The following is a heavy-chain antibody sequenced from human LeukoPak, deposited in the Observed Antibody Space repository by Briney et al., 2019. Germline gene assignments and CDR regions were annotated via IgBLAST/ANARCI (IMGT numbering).Heavy chain of an antibody. V-gene: IGHV1-2*02. CDR2: INPNSGGT. Sequence: ASVKVSCKASGYTFTGCYMHWVRQAPGQGLEWMGWINPNSGGTNYAQKFQGRVTMTRDTSISTAYMELSRLRSDDTAVYYCARYAANSRYYFDYWGQGTLVTVSS. J-gene: IGHJ4*02. D-gene: IGHD4/OR15-4a*01. CDR1: GYTFTGCY. CDR3: ARYAANSRYYFDY.